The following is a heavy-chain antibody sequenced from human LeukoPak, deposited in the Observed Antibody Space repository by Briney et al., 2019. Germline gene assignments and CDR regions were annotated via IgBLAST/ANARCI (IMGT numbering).Heavy chain of an antibody. Sequence: GGSLRLSCAASGFNFRDSYMSWIRQAPGKGLEWVSYISGSSDYTNYAGSVKGRLTISRDNAKNSLYLQMNSLRADDTAVYYCARVARYSPMYWGQGALVTVSS. CDR2: ISGSSDYT. D-gene: IGHD5-18*01. CDR3: ARVARYSPMY. V-gene: IGHV3-11*06. J-gene: IGHJ4*02. CDR1: GFNFRDSY.